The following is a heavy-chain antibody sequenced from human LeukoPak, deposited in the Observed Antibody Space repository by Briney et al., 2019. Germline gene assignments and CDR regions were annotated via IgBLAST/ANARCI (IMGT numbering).Heavy chain of an antibody. V-gene: IGHV3-30*02. J-gene: IGHJ4*02. CDR3: AKGRSAAVGNYFDY. CDR2: IRHDRENQ. D-gene: IGHD6-13*01. Sequence: GGSLTLSCAASGLTFRSYGFHWVRQAPGKGLEHVAFIRHDRENQFYADLVKGRFTISRDNSKNTVFLQMHSLRPEDTAVYYCAKGRSAAVGNYFDYWGQGALVTVSS. CDR1: GLTFRSYG.